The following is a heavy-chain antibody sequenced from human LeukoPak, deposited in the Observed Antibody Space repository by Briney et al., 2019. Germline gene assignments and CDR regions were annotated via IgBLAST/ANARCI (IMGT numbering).Heavy chain of an antibody. CDR2: INPTGTGT. V-gene: IGHV1-46*01. J-gene: IGHJ4*02. CDR3: AKSTYRTASLFDY. D-gene: IGHD1-14*01. Sequence: ASVKVSCKASGYTFINNWMHWVRQAPGQGLEWIGLINPTGTGTLYAQKFQGRVTMTRDMSTSTDYMELSSLRSEDTAVYYCAKSTYRTASLFDYWGQGTLVTVSS. CDR1: GYTFINNW.